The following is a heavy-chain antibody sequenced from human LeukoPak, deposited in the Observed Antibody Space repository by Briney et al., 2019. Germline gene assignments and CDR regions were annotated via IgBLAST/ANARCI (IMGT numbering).Heavy chain of an antibody. CDR1: GYAFTSVG. D-gene: IGHD6-19*01. Sequence: ATVTVSCTVSGYAFTSVGITWVRRAPGQGREWMGWISPYNGNTRYAQKLQGRDTITTDTSKTTDYMEERGLSFKEPAVYYCARAVSGSGWYFDYWGQGTLVTVSS. J-gene: IGHJ4*02. V-gene: IGHV1-18*01. CDR3: ARAVSGSGWYFDY. CDR2: ISPYNGNT.